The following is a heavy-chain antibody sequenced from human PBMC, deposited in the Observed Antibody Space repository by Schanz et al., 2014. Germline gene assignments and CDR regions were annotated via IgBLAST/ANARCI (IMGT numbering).Heavy chain of an antibody. CDR3: ARDMLRRYGALEI. V-gene: IGHV3-48*01. CDR2: ISSSSGTI. CDR1: GFIFSAYT. D-gene: IGHD2-8*01. Sequence: EVQLVESGGGLVQPGGSLRLSCAASGFIFSAYTMNWVRQAPGKGLEWVSYISSSSGTIYYADSVKGRFTISRDNAKNLLYLQMNGLRADDTAVYCCARDMLRRYGALEIWGRGTMVTVSS. J-gene: IGHJ3*02.